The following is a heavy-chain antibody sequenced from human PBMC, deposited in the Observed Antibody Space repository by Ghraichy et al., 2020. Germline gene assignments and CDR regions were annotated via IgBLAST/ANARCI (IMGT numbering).Heavy chain of an antibody. J-gene: IGHJ4*02. CDR1: GFTFSSYA. D-gene: IGHD4-11*01. CDR2: ISGNGGST. CDR3: AKASAGRSNGDY. V-gene: IGHV3-23*01. Sequence: GGSLRLSCAASGFTFSSYAMSWVRQAPGKGLEWVSAISGNGGSTYYADSVKGRFTISRDNSKNTLYLQMNSLRAEDTAVYYCAKASAGRSNGDYWGQGTLVTVSS.